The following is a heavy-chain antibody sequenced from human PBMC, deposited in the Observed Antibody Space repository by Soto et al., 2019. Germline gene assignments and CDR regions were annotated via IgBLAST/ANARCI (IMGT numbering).Heavy chain of an antibody. CDR3: AKDVRSGVGDY. D-gene: IGHD3-16*01. V-gene: IGHV3-30*18. CDR1: GFTFSSYG. CDR2: ISYDGSNK. J-gene: IGHJ4*02. Sequence: GGSLRLSCAASGFTFSSYGMHWVRQAPGKGLGWVAVISYDGSNKYYADSVKGRFTISRDNSKNTLYLQMNSLRAEDTAVYYCAKDVRSGVGDYWGQGTLVTVSS.